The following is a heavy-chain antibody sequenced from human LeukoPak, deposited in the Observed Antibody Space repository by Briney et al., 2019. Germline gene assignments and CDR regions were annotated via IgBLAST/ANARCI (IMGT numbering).Heavy chain of an antibody. D-gene: IGHD5-18*01. CDR1: GASITSYY. Sequence: SETLSLTCTVSGASITSYYWSWIRQPPGKGLEWIGFFSYSGSANYNPSLKSRVTISVDTSKNQFSLSLTSVTAADTAVYYCARHGQERAVVTPLYYFDYWGQGTLVTVSS. V-gene: IGHV4-59*08. CDR2: FSYSGSA. CDR3: ARHGQERAVVTPLYYFDY. J-gene: IGHJ4*02.